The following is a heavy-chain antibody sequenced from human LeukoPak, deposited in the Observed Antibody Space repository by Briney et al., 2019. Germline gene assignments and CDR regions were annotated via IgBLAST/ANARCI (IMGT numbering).Heavy chain of an antibody. CDR2: ISSSGSTI. Sequence: PGGSLRLSCAASGFTFSSYEMNWVRQAPGKGLEWVSYISSSGSTIYYADSVKGRFTLSRDNAKNSLYLQMNSLRAEDTAVYYCARCIVGPTIFDYWGQGTLVTVSS. CDR1: GFTFSSYE. D-gene: IGHD1-26*01. J-gene: IGHJ4*02. V-gene: IGHV3-48*03. CDR3: ARCIVGPTIFDY.